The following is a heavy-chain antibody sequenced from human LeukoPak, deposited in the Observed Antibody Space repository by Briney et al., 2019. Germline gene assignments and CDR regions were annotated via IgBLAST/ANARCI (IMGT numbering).Heavy chain of an antibody. CDR1: GYTFTSYY. CDR3: ARDQGVGYYDILTAAYYFDY. J-gene: IGHJ4*02. CDR2: INPSGGST. Sequence: ASVKVSCKASGYTFTSYYMHWVRQAPRQGLEWMGIINPSGGSTSYAQKFQGRVTMTRDTSTSTVYMELSSLRSEDTAVYYCARDQGVGYYDILTAAYYFDYWGQGTLVTVSS. V-gene: IGHV1-46*01. D-gene: IGHD3-9*01.